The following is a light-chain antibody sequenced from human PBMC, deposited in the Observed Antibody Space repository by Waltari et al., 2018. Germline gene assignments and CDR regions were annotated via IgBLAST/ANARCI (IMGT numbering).Light chain of an antibody. CDR2: KIS. V-gene: IGKV2-30*01. CDR3: MQGTHWPHT. J-gene: IGKJ2*01. Sequence: DVVLTQSPLSLSVTLAQPASISCRSRQSLVFTNGNIYLHWFRQRPGQSPRRLIYKISNRESGVPDRFTGSGSGTDFTLRISRVEAEDVGVYYCMQGTHWPHTFGQGTKLEIK. CDR1: QSLVFTNGNIY.